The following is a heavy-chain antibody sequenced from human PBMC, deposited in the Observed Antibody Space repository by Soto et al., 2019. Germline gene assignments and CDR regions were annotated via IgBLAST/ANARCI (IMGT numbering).Heavy chain of an antibody. CDR1: GFTFSNFG. Sequence: PGGSLRLSCAASGFTFSNFGMHWVRQAPGKGLEWVAVIWFDGSNEYYVDSVKGRFAISRDESENTLFLQMNSLRAEDTAVYYCARGSGHQFGSLDYWGRGTLVTVSS. CDR2: IWFDGSNE. V-gene: IGHV3-33*01. J-gene: IGHJ4*02. CDR3: ARGSGHQFGSLDY. D-gene: IGHD3-10*01.